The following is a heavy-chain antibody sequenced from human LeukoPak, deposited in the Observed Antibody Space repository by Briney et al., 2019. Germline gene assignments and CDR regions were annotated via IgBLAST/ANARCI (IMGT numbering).Heavy chain of an antibody. Sequence: GGSLRLSCAASGFTVSSNYMSWVRQAPGKGLEWVSVIYSGGSTYYADSVKGRFTISRDNSKNTLYLQMNSLRAEDTAVSYCARDVTQDAFDIWGQGTMVTVSS. D-gene: IGHD1-14*01. CDR1: GFTVSSNY. J-gene: IGHJ3*02. CDR2: IYSGGST. CDR3: ARDVTQDAFDI. V-gene: IGHV3-53*01.